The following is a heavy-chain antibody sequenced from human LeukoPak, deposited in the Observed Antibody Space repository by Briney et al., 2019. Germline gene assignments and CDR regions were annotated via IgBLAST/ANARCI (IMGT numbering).Heavy chain of an antibody. Sequence: SETLSLTCTVSGGSISSYYWSWIRRPAGKGLEWIGRIYTSGSTNYNPSLKSRVTMSVDTSKNQFSLKLSSVTAVDTAVYYCARGYYDSSGYYYLMTFDYWGQGTLVTVSS. J-gene: IGHJ4*02. CDR3: ARGYYDSSGYYYLMTFDY. CDR1: GGSISSYY. CDR2: IYTSGST. V-gene: IGHV4-4*07. D-gene: IGHD3-22*01.